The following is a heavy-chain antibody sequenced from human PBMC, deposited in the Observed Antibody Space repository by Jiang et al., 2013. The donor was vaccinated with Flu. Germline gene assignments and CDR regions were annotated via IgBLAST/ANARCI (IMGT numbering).Heavy chain of an antibody. D-gene: IGHD3-22*01. V-gene: IGHV4-34*01. CDR3: ARGQITMTFDP. CDR2: INHSGST. CDR1: GGSFSGYY. Sequence: LLKPSETLSLTCAVYGGSFSGYYWSWIRQPPGKGLEWIGEINHSGSTNYNPSLKSRVTISVDTSKNQFSLKLSSVTAADTAVYYCARGQITMTFDPWGQGTLVTVSS. J-gene: IGHJ5*02.